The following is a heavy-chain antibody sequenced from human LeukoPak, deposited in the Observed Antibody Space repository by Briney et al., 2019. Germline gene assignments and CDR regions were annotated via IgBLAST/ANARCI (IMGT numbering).Heavy chain of an antibody. CDR3: ARGFRSFFMRYFQH. D-gene: IGHD3-3*01. Sequence: GGSLRLSCAASGFTFSSYEMNWVRQAPGKGLEWVSYISSRGGTIYYADSVKGRFTISRDNAKNSLYLQVNSLRAEDTAVYYCARGFRSFFMRYFQHWGPGTLVTVSS. CDR1: GFTFSSYE. V-gene: IGHV3-48*03. J-gene: IGHJ1*01. CDR2: ISSRGGTI.